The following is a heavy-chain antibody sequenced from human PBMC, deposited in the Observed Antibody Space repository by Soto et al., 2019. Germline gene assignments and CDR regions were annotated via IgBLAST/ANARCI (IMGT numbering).Heavy chain of an antibody. D-gene: IGHD6-13*01. Sequence: HGESLKISCRCSGYTLSNVRIAWVRHLPGKGLEWMGIIYPGDRETRYSPSFHGKVTISADKPINTAYLQWSSLEASDSAFYYCARSPRSSPYFNYWGQGALVTVSS. CDR2: IYPGDRET. V-gene: IGHV5-51*01. CDR3: ARSPRSSPYFNY. J-gene: IGHJ4*02. CDR1: GYTLSNVR.